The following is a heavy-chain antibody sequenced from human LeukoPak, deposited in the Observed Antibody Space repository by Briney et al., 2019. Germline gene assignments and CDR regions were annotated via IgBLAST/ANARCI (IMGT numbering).Heavy chain of an antibody. Sequence: PGGSLRLSCAASGFTFSSYSMNWVRQAPGKGLEWVSSISSSSSYIYYADSVKGRFTISRDNAKNSLYLQMNSLRAEDTAVYYCAREIALAGLNDYWGQGTLVTVSS. CDR3: AREIALAGLNDY. J-gene: IGHJ4*02. CDR2: ISSSSSYI. CDR1: GFTFSSYS. V-gene: IGHV3-21*01. D-gene: IGHD6-19*01.